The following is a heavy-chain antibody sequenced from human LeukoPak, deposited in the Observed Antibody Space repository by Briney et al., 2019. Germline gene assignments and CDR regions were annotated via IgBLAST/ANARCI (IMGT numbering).Heavy chain of an antibody. CDR1: GFTVSSTH. CDR2: TYTGGNS. CDR3: VREDTPATANY. V-gene: IGHV3-53*01. J-gene: IGHJ4*02. D-gene: IGHD2-21*02. Sequence: GGSLRLSCAASGFTVSSTHMVWVRQAPGKGLEWVSVTYTGGNSYYADSVTGRFTISRDNSKDTLFLQMHSLRPGDTAVYYCVREDTPATANYWGQGTLVTISS.